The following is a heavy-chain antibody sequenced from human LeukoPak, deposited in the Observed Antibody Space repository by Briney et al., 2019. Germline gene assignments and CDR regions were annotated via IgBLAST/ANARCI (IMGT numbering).Heavy chain of an antibody. Sequence: ASVKVSCKASGYTFTSYAMHWVRQAPGQRLEWMGWLNAGNGNTKYSQKFQGRVTITRDTSASTAYMELSSLRSEDTAVYYCARDYSGSYYRNTFDYWGQGTLVTVSS. CDR1: GYTFTSYA. CDR3: ARDYSGSYYRNTFDY. V-gene: IGHV1-3*01. CDR2: LNAGNGNT. D-gene: IGHD1-26*01. J-gene: IGHJ4*02.